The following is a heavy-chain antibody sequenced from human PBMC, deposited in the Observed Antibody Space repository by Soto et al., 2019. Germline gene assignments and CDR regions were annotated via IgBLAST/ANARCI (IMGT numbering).Heavy chain of an antibody. CDR3: AKDAGITVNTSPQFDH. CDR1: GFTFSSDA. Sequence: GGSLRLSCAASGFTFSSDAMSWVRQAPGKGLEWVSAISGSGGSTYYADSVKGRFTISRDNSKNTLYLQMNSLRAEDTAVYYCAKDAGITVNTSPQFDHWGQGPLVTVSS. CDR2: ISGSGGST. J-gene: IGHJ4*02. D-gene: IGHD4-17*01. V-gene: IGHV3-23*01.